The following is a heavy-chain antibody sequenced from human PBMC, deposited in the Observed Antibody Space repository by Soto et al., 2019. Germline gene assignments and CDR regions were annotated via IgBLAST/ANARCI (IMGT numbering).Heavy chain of an antibody. Sequence: ASVKVSCKVSGYTLTELSMHWVRQAPGKGLEWMGGFDPEDGETIYAQKFQGRVTMTEDTPTDTAYMELSSLRSEDTAVYYCATLSITMTFFDYWGQGTLVTVSS. CDR3: ATLSITMTFFDY. CDR1: GYTLTELS. D-gene: IGHD3-22*01. V-gene: IGHV1-24*01. CDR2: FDPEDGET. J-gene: IGHJ4*02.